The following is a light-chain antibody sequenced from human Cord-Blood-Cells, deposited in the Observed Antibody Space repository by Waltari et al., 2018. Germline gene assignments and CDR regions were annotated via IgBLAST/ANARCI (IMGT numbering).Light chain of an antibody. CDR1: SSDVAGSND. CDR3: SSYTSSSTLV. J-gene: IGLJ2*01. Sequence: QSALNQPASVSGSPGQSITISFAGTSSDVAGSNDVSWYQQHPGKAPKLMIYDVSTRPSGVSKRFSGSKSGNTASLTISGLQAEDEADYYCSSYTSSSTLVFGGGTKLTVL. V-gene: IGLV2-14*01. CDR2: DVS.